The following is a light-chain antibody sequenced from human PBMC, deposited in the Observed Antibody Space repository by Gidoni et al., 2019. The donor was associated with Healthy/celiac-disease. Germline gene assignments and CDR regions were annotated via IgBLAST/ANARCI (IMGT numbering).Light chain of an antibody. Sequence: SYVLTQPPSVSVAPGKTARITCGGNHIGSKSVHWYQQKPGQAPVLVIYYDSARPSGIPERFSGSNSGNTATLTISRVAAGDEADYYCQVWDSSSDHVVFGGGTKLTVL. CDR2: YDS. CDR3: QVWDSSSDHVV. CDR1: HIGSKS. J-gene: IGLJ2*01. V-gene: IGLV3-21*04.